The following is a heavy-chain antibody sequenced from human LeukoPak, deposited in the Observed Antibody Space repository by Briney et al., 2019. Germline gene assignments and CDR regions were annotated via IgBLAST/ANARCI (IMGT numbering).Heavy chain of an antibody. Sequence: ASVKVSCKASGGTFSSYAISWVRQAPGQGLEWMGGIIPIFGTPNYAQKFQDRVTITADESARTAYMELSSLRFEDTAVYYCARQGYTNNLGGYFGDKDDCFDLWGQGTMVTVSS. CDR3: ARQGYTNNLGGYFGDKDDCFDL. V-gene: IGHV1-69*13. J-gene: IGHJ3*01. CDR1: GGTFSSYA. D-gene: IGHD3-9*01. CDR2: IIPIFGTP.